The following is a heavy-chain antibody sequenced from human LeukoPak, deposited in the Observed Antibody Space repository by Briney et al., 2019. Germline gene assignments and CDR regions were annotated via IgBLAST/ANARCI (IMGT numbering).Heavy chain of an antibody. J-gene: IGHJ4*02. CDR1: GGSISSGSYY. V-gene: IGHV4-61*02. Sequence: SETLSLTCTVSGGSISSGSYYWSWIRQPAGKGLEWIGRIYTSGSTNYNPSLKSQVTISVDTSKNQFSLKLSSVTAADTAVYYCARDHYYDSSGPFDYWGQGTLVTVSS. CDR3: ARDHYYDSSGPFDY. D-gene: IGHD3-22*01. CDR2: IYTSGST.